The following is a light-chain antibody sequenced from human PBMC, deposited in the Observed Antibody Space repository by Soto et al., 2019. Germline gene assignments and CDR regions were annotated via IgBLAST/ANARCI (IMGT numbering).Light chain of an antibody. CDR1: QSVSSN. Sequence: EIVMTQSPATLSVSTGERATLSCRASQSVSSNLAWYHQKPGQAPRLLIYGASTRATGIPARFSGSGSGTEFTLTISSLQSEDFAVYYCQQYNNWPPGTFGQGTKVEIK. J-gene: IGKJ1*01. CDR3: QQYNNWPPGT. V-gene: IGKV3-15*01. CDR2: GAS.